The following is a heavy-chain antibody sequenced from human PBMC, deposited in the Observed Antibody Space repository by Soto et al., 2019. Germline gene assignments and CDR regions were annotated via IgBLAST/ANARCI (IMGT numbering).Heavy chain of an antibody. CDR3: AKGTSIAARPTLDY. V-gene: IGHV3-23*01. CDR1: GFTFSSYA. D-gene: IGHD6-6*01. Sequence: GGSLRLSCAASGFTFSSYAMSWVRQAPGKGLEWVSAISGSGGSTYYADSVKGRFTISRDNSKNTLYLQMNSLRAEDSAVYYCAKGTSIAARPTLDYWGQGTLVTVSS. J-gene: IGHJ4*02. CDR2: ISGSGGST.